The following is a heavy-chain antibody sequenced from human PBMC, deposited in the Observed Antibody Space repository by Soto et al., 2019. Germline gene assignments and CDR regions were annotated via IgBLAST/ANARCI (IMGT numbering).Heavy chain of an antibody. CDR1: GYTFSSYG. J-gene: IGHJ4*02. CDR3: ARDAELRYFDWLLRPWCDY. V-gene: IGHV1-18*04. Sequence: ASVKVSCKASGYTFSSYGISWVRQAPGQGLEWMGWISAYNGNTNYAQKPQGRVTMTTDTATSTAYMELRRQRSDDTAAHYRARDAELRYFDWLLRPWCDYWGQVTLVTDAS. CDR2: ISAYNGNT. D-gene: IGHD3-9*01.